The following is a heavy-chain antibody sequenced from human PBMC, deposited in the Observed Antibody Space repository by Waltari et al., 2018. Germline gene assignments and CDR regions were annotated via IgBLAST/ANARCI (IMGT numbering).Heavy chain of an antibody. CDR1: GGSISSHY. J-gene: IGHJ4*02. CDR3: AIFVPDIVAPYFDY. CDR2: IYYSGST. Sequence: QVQLQESGPGLVKPSETLSLTCTVSGGSISSHYWSWIRQPPGTGLEWIGYIYYSGSTNYNPSLKSRVTISVDTSKNQFSLKLSSVTAADTAVYYCAIFVPDIVAPYFDYWGQGTLVTVSS. D-gene: IGHD5-12*01. V-gene: IGHV4-59*11.